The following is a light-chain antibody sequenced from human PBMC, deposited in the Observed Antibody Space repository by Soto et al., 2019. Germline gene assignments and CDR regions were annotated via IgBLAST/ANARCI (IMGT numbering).Light chain of an antibody. CDR2: VTSDGSH. Sequence: QLVLTQSPSASASPGASVKLTCTLSSGHSDYAIAWHHQQPEKGPRYLMKVTSDGSHTKGDGIPDRFSGSSSGADRYLTISSLRSDDEADYYCQAWGTGGVFGGGTKLTVL. CDR1: SGHSDYA. J-gene: IGLJ3*02. V-gene: IGLV4-69*01. CDR3: QAWGTGGV.